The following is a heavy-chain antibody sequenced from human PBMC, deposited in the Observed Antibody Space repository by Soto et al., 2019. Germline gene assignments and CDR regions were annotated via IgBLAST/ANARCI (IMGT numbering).Heavy chain of an antibody. CDR2: ISGSGGST. CDR1: GFTFSSYA. CDR3: AKDSLLWFRSPSDAFDI. J-gene: IGHJ3*02. D-gene: IGHD3-10*01. Sequence: VGSLRLSCAASGFTFSSYAMSWVRQAPGKGLEWVSAISGSGGSTYYADSVKGRFTISRDNSKNTLYLQMNSLRAEDTAVYYCAKDSLLWFRSPSDAFDIWGQGTMVTVSS. V-gene: IGHV3-23*01.